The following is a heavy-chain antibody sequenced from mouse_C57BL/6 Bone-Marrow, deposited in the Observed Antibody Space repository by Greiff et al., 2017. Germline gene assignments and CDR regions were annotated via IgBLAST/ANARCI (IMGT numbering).Heavy chain of an antibody. CDR2: IDPENGDT. CDR3: TTYDGYPEYYAMDY. CDR1: GFNIKDAY. J-gene: IGHJ4*01. D-gene: IGHD2-3*01. Sequence: VQLQQSGAELVRPGASVKLSCNASGFNIKDAYMPWVKQRPEQGLEWIGWIDPENGDTEYASKFQGKATITAATSSNTAYLQLSSLTSVDTAVDSCTTYDGYPEYYAMDYWGQGTTVTVSS. V-gene: IGHV14-4*01.